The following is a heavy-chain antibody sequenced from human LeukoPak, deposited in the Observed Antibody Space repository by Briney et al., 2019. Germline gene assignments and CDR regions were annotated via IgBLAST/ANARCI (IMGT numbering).Heavy chain of an antibody. J-gene: IGHJ4*02. CDR3: ARGEVGATLLRVFDY. Sequence: SGTLSLTCAVSGGSTSSSNWWSWVRQPPGKGLEWIGEIYHSGSTNYNPSLKSRVTISVDKSKNQFSLKLSSVTAADTAVYYCARGEVGATLLRVFDYWGQGTLVTVSS. D-gene: IGHD1-26*01. CDR1: GGSTSSSNW. CDR2: IYHSGST. V-gene: IGHV4-4*02.